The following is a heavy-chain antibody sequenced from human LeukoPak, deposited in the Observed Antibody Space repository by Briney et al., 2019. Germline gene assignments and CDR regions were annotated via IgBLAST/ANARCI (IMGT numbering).Heavy chain of an antibody. J-gene: IGHJ6*02. D-gene: IGHD6-19*01. V-gene: IGHV1-2*02. Sequence: ASVKVSFTASGYTFTGYYMHWVRQAPGQGLEWMGWINPNSGGTNYAQKFQGRVTMTRDTSISTAYMELSRLRSDDTAVYYCARGTYSSGWFYYGMDVWGQGTTVTVSS. CDR2: INPNSGGT. CDR3: ARGTYSSGWFYYGMDV. CDR1: GYTFTGYY.